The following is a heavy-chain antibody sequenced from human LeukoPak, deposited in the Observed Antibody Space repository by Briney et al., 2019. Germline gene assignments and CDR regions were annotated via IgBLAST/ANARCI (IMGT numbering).Heavy chain of an antibody. V-gene: IGHV3-21*01. CDR1: GFTFSSYS. CDR3: ARDSRIQLWLN. Sequence: GGSLRLSCAASGFTFSSYSMNWVRQPPGKGLEWVSSISSSSSYIYYADSVKGRFTISRDNAKNSLYLQMNSLRAEDTAVYYCARDSRIQLWLNWGQGTLVTVSS. CDR2: ISSSSSYI. J-gene: IGHJ4*02. D-gene: IGHD5-18*01.